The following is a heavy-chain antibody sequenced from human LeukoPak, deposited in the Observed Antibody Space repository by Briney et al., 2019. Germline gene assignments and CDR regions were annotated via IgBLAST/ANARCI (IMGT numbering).Heavy chain of an antibody. J-gene: IGHJ4*02. CDR2: IYYSGST. Sequence: SETLSLTCTVSTDFISSYYWSWIRQPPGKGLEWIGYIYYSGSTSHNPSLKSRVTISADTSKKQISLKLSSVTAADTAVYYCAKGYSPFDSWGQGAQVTVSS. CDR1: TDFISSYY. D-gene: IGHD4-11*01. V-gene: IGHV4-59*08. CDR3: AKGYSPFDS.